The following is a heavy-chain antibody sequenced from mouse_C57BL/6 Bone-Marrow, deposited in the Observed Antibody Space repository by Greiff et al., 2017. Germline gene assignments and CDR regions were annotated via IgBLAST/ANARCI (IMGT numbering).Heavy chain of an antibody. D-gene: IGHD2-1*01. CDR1: GYTFTDYE. V-gene: IGHV1-15*01. Sequence: QVHVKQSGAELVRPGASVTLSCKASGYTFTDYEMHWVKQTPVHGLEWIGAIDPETGGTAYNQKFKGKAILTADKSSSTAYMELRSLTSEDSAVYYCTGGNHYAMDYWGQGTSVTVSS. CDR3: TGGNHYAMDY. J-gene: IGHJ4*01. CDR2: IDPETGGT.